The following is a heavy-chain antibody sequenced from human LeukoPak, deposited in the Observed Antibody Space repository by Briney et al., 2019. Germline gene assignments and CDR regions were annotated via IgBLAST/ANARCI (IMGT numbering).Heavy chain of an antibody. D-gene: IGHD6-19*01. CDR1: GGSFSGYY. V-gene: IGHV4-34*01. Sequence: SETLSLTCAVYGGSFSGYYWSWIRQPPGKGLEWIGEINHSGNTNYNPSLKSRVTMSVDTSKNQFSLNLRSVTAADTAVYYCARERYSSGPVDYWGQGTLVTVSS. CDR3: ARERYSSGPVDY. CDR2: INHSGNT. J-gene: IGHJ4*02.